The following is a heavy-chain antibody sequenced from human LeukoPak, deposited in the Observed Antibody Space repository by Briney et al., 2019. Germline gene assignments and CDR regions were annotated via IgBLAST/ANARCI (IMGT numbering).Heavy chain of an antibody. CDR1: GYTFTSYY. J-gene: IGHJ6*03. Sequence: ASVKVSCKASGYTFTSYYMHRVRQAPGQGLEWMGIINPSGGSTSYAQKFQGRVTMTRDTSTSTVYMELSSLRSEDTAVYYCARVGIRFLEWLSPGGYYYMDVWGKGTTVTVSS. V-gene: IGHV1-46*03. D-gene: IGHD3-3*01. CDR3: ARVGIRFLEWLSPGGYYYMDV. CDR2: INPSGGST.